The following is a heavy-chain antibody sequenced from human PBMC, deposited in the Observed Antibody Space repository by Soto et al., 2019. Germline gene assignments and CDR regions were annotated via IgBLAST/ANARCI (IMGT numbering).Heavy chain of an antibody. J-gene: IGHJ6*02. CDR3: ARYCISTSCYHYYGMDV. CDR2: IIPIFGTA. V-gene: IGHV1-69*13. CDR1: GGTFSSYA. Sequence: ASVKVSCKASGGTFSSYAISWVRQAPGQGLEWMGGIIPIFGTANYAQKFQGRVTITADESTSTAYMELSSLRSEDTAVYYCARYCISTSCYHYYGMDVWGQGTTVTVSS. D-gene: IGHD2-2*01.